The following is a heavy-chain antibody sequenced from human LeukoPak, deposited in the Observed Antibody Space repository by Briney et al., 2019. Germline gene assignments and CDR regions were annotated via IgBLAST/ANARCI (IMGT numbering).Heavy chain of an antibody. CDR2: IYYSGST. CDR1: GGSISSSSYY. J-gene: IGHJ4*02. V-gene: IGHV4-39*07. CDR3: ARVFSNTYYYDSSGSNFFDY. D-gene: IGHD3-22*01. Sequence: SSETLSLTCTVSGGSISSSSYYWGWIRQPPGKGLEWIGSIYYSGSTYNPSLKSRVTISVDTSKNQFSLKLSSVTAADTAVYYCARVFSNTYYYDSSGSNFFDYWGQGTLVTVSS.